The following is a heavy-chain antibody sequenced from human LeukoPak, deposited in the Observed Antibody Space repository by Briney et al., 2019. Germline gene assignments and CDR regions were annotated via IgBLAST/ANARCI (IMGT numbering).Heavy chain of an antibody. J-gene: IGHJ4*02. V-gene: IGHV4-39*01. D-gene: IGHD4-23*01. CDR2: IYYSVST. CDR3: ARHEGGGGFDY. CDR1: GGSVSSTAYY. Sequence: SETLSLTCTVSGGSVSSTAYYWGWLRQPPGKGLEWIANIYYSVSTYYNPSLKSRVTISVDTSKNQFSLNLTSVTAADTAVYYCARHEGGGGFDYWGQGTLVTVSS.